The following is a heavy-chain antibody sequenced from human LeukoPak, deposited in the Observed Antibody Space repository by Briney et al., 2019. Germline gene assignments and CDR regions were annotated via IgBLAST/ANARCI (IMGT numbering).Heavy chain of an antibody. CDR1: GYTLTSYY. CDR2: INPSGGST. D-gene: IGHD6-6*01. CDR3: TRVGGYSPSSTGGNAFDI. Sequence: ASVKVSCKASGYTLTSYYMHWVRQAPGQGLEWMGIINPSGGSTNYAQKFQGRVTMTRDMSTRTVYMELRSLRSDDTAMYFCTRVGGYSPSSTGGNAFDIWGQGTMVTVSS. J-gene: IGHJ3*02. V-gene: IGHV1-46*01.